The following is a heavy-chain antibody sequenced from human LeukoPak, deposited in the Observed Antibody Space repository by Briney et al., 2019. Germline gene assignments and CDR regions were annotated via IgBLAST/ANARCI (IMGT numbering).Heavy chain of an antibody. D-gene: IGHD1-14*01. J-gene: IGHJ4*02. V-gene: IGHV3-7*01. CDR3: ARDIEPPGLFFDY. CDR1: GFSFSSFW. Sequence: GGSLRLSCAASGFSFSSFWMSWVRQAPGKGLEWVANIKYDGSEKDYVDSVKGRFTISRDNAKNSLYLQMNSLRAEDTAIYYCARDIEPPGLFFDYWGQGTLVTVSS. CDR2: IKYDGSEK.